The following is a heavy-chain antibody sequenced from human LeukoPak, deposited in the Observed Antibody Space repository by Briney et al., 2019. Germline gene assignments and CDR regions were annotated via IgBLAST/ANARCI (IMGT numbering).Heavy chain of an antibody. V-gene: IGHV3-48*03. Sequence: GGSLRLSCAASGFTFSSYEMNWVRQAPGKGLEWVSYISSSGSTIYYADSVKGRFTISRDNAKNSLYLQMNSLRAEDTAVYYCARDRNPYSSGWYRYYMDVWGKGTTVTISS. J-gene: IGHJ6*03. CDR1: GFTFSSYE. CDR3: ARDRNPYSSGWYRYYMDV. CDR2: ISSSGSTI. D-gene: IGHD6-19*01.